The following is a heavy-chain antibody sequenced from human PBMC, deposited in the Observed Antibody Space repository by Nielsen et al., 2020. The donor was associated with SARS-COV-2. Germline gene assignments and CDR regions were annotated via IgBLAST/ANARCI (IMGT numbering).Heavy chain of an antibody. CDR1: GFTFSSYS. Sequence: GGSLRLSCAASGFTFSSYSMNWVRQAPGKGLEWVSSISSSSSYIYYADSVNGRFTISRDNAKNSLYLQMNSLRAEDTAVYYCARYSSSSGNYWGQGTLVTVSS. CDR2: ISSSSSYI. V-gene: IGHV3-21*01. D-gene: IGHD6-6*01. CDR3: ARYSSSSGNY. J-gene: IGHJ4*02.